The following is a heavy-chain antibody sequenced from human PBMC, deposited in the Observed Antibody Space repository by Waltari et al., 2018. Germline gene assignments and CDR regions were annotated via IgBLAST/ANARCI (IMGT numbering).Heavy chain of an antibody. V-gene: IGHV4-38-2*01. CDR3: ARHPEQLVGYWYFDL. Sequence: QVQLQESGPGLVKPSETLSLTCEVSGYSISRGYYWGWIRRPPGKGLEWIGSIYHSGSTYQNPSLKSRLTISLDTSKNQFSLKLSSVTAADTAVFYCARHPEQLVGYWYFDLWGRGTLVTVSS. CDR2: IYHSGST. J-gene: IGHJ2*01. CDR1: GYSISRGYY. D-gene: IGHD6-6*01.